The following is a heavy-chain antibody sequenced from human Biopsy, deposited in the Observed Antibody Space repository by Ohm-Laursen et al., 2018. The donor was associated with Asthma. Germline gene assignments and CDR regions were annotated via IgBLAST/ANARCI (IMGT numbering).Heavy chain of an antibody. J-gene: IGHJ4*02. V-gene: IGHV4-39*01. CDR1: GASIRGSGSY. CDR2: THYSGST. D-gene: IGHD5-12*01. Sequence: SDTLSLTCTVSGASIRGSGSYWAWIRQAPGKGPEWIGTTHYSGSTFYKPSLRSRVTMSLDTSTNQFSLRLWSVTATDTAVYYCASPVNRAFGGYEWAAVFDYWGQGILVTASS. CDR3: ASPVNRAFGGYEWAAVFDY.